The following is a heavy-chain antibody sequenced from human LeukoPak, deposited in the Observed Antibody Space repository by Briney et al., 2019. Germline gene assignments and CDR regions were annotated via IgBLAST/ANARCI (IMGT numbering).Heavy chain of an antibody. V-gene: IGHV3-11*04. Sequence: PGGSLRLSCAASGFTFSDYYMSWIRQAPGKGLEWVSYISSSGSTIYYADSVKGRFTISRDNAKNSLYLQMNSLRAEDTAVYYCARAVDYYGSGSYGSAYYYYYMDVWGKGTTVTISS. CDR3: ARAVDYYGSGSYGSAYYYYYMDV. CDR2: ISSSGSTI. D-gene: IGHD3-10*01. CDR1: GFTFSDYY. J-gene: IGHJ6*03.